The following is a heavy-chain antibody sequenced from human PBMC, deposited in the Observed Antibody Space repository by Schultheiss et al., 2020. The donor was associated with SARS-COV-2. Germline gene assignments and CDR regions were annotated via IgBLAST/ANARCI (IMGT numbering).Heavy chain of an antibody. D-gene: IGHD6-19*01. Sequence: GGSLRLSCAASGFTFDDYAMHWVRQAPGKGLEWVSGISGSGGSTYYADSVKGRFTISRDNSKNTLYLQMNSLRAEDTAVYYCVKSPGVAVAGTISFDYWGQGTLVTVSS. J-gene: IGHJ4*02. V-gene: IGHV3-23*01. CDR3: VKSPGVAVAGTISFDY. CDR2: ISGSGGST. CDR1: GFTFDDYA.